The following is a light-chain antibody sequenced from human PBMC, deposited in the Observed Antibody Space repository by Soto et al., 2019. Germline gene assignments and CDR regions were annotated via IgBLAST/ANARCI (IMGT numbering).Light chain of an antibody. CDR1: SSNIGSNT. V-gene: IGLV1-44*01. Sequence: QSVLTQPPSASGTPGQRVTISCSGSSSNIGSNTVNWYQQLPGTAPKLLIYSNNQRPSGVPDRFSGAKSGPSASLAISGLQSEDEADYYCAAWDASLNGVVFGGGTKLTVL. J-gene: IGLJ2*01. CDR2: SNN. CDR3: AAWDASLNGVV.